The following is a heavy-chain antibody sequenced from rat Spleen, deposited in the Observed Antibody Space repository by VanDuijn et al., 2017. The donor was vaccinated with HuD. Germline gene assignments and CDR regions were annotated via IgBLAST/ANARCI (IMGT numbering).Heavy chain of an antibody. D-gene: IGHD4-3*01. CDR2: ITNTGGST. Sequence: EVQLVESGGGLVQPGRSLKLSCVASGFTFNNYWMTWIRQAPGKGLEWVASITNTGGSTYYPDSVKGRFTISRDNAKSTLYLQMNSLRAEAPATYYCTPRIIRGIEDWYFDFWGPGTMVTVSS. CDR3: TPRIIRGIEDWYFDF. J-gene: IGHJ1*01. CDR1: GFTFNNYW. V-gene: IGHV5-31*01.